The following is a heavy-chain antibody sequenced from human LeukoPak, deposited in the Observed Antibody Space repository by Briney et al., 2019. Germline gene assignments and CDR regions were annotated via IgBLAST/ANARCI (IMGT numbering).Heavy chain of an antibody. V-gene: IGHV4-59*01. CDR3: ARGRLGGSGSYYNVLDY. J-gene: IGHJ4*02. CDR1: GGSISSYY. CDR2: ISYSGST. D-gene: IGHD3-10*01. Sequence: SETLSLTCTVSGGSISSYYWSWIRQPPGKGLEWIGYISYSGSTNYNPSLKSRVTISVVTSRNQFSLKLSSVTAADTAVYYCARGRLGGSGSYYNVLDYWGQGTVVSVFS.